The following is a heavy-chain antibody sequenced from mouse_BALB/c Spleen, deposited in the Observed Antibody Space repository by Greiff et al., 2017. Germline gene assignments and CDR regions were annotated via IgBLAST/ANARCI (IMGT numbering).Heavy chain of an antibody. V-gene: IGHV1-9*01. Sequence: QVQLQQSGAELMKPGASVKISCKATGYTFSSYWIEWVKQRPGHGLEWIGEILPGSGSTNYNEKFKGKATFTADTSSNTAYMQLSSLTSEDSAVYYCARPLYDYDRYYAMDYWGQGTSVTVSS. D-gene: IGHD2-4*01. J-gene: IGHJ4*01. CDR2: ILPGSGST. CDR1: GYTFSSYW. CDR3: ARPLYDYDRYYAMDY.